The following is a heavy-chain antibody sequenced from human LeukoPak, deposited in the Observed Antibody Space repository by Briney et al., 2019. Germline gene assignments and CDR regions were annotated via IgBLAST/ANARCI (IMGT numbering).Heavy chain of an antibody. CDR1: GFTFSNYG. D-gene: IGHD3-10*01. Sequence: PGGSLRLSCAASGFTFSNYGMHWVRQAPGKGLEWVAVIWCDGSNKYYVDSVKGRFTISIDNSNNTLYLQMNSLRAEDTAVYFCARGGTAAYGSGSYYFGFFDYWGQGTLVTVSS. CDR2: IWCDGSNK. J-gene: IGHJ4*02. CDR3: ARGGTAAYGSGSYYFGFFDY. V-gene: IGHV3-33*01.